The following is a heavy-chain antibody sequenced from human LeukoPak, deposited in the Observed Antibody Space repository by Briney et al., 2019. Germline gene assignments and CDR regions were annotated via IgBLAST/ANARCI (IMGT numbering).Heavy chain of an antibody. CDR2: ISVRSNYI. CDR3: VRLRRNSDTSGFYYYYDF. J-gene: IGHJ4*02. CDR1: GYTFSSYS. D-gene: IGHD3-22*01. Sequence: GESLRLSCVASGYTFSSYSINWVRHAPGKGLEWVSSISVRSNYIYYADSVRGRFSISRDDARDSLYLQMNSLRAEDTAVYFCVRLRRNSDTSGFYYYYDFWGQGTLVTVSS. V-gene: IGHV3-21*01.